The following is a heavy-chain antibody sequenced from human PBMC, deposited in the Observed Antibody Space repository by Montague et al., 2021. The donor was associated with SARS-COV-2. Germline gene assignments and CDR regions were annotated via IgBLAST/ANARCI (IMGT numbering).Heavy chain of an antibody. V-gene: IGHV2-5*01. Sequence: PALVTPTQTFTLTCTFSGFSLSTSGVGVGWIRQPPGKALEWLALXYWXYDNRYSPSLKSRLTITKDTSKNQVVLTMTNMDPVDTATYYCAHRPGIAVAGGAFDIWGQGTMVTVSS. CDR1: GFSLSTSGVG. CDR3: AHRPGIAVAGGAFDI. CDR2: XYWXYDN. D-gene: IGHD6-19*01. J-gene: IGHJ3*02.